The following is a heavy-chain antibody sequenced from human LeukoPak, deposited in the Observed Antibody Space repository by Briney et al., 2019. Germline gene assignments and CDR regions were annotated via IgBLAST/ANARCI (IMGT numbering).Heavy chain of an antibody. Sequence: SETLSLTCTVSGGSISSYYWSWIRQPPGKGLEWIGYIYYSGSTSYNPSLKSRVTISVDMSKNQFSLKLTSVTAADTAVYYCARDDSNYYDSSGFDYWGQGTLVTVSS. V-gene: IGHV4-59*01. J-gene: IGHJ4*02. D-gene: IGHD3-22*01. CDR2: IYYSGST. CDR3: ARDDSNYYDSSGFDY. CDR1: GGSISSYY.